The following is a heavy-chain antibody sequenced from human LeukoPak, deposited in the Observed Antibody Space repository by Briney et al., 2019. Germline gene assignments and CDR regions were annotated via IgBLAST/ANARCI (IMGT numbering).Heavy chain of an antibody. Sequence: TGGSLRLSCAASGFTFSNHWMSWVRQAPGKGLEWVASIKPDGSDKYYVDSVKGRFTISRDNAENSLSLQMNSLSAEDTAVYYCARLLGQLDLSFDYWGQGTLVTVSS. CDR2: IKPDGSDK. D-gene: IGHD1-1*01. V-gene: IGHV3-7*01. CDR3: ARLLGQLDLSFDY. CDR1: GFTFSNHW. J-gene: IGHJ4*02.